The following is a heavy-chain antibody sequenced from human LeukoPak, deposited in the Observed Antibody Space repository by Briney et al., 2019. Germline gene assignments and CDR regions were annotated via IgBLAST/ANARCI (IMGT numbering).Heavy chain of an antibody. CDR1: GGSFNSYY. CDR2: VYNSGNT. CDR3: ARGGWYYDY. D-gene: IGHD6-19*01. J-gene: IGHJ4*02. V-gene: IGHV4-59*01. Sequence: SETLSLTCTVSGGSFNSYYWSWIWKPPGKGLEWIGYVYNSGNTKYNLALKSRVTISVDTSNNQVLLKLSSVTPADTAIYYCARGGWYYDYWGQGSLVTVSS.